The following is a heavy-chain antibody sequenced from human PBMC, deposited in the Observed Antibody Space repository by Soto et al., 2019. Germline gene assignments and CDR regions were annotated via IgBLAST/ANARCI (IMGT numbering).Heavy chain of an antibody. CDR2: IIPLFGTA. Sequence: SVKVSCKASGGTFSSETLGWVRQAPGQGLEWVGGIIPLFGTASYAQKFQGRVTITADESTSTVYMELSSLRSDDTAVYFCATELGENPASPFDAWGQGTLVTVS. CDR3: ATELGENPASPFDA. V-gene: IGHV1-69*13. D-gene: IGHD3-10*01. CDR1: GGTFSSET. J-gene: IGHJ4*02.